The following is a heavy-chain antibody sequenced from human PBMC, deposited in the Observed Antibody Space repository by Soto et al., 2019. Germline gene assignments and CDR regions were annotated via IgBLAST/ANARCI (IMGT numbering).Heavy chain of an antibody. CDR2: ISAYNYNT. Sequence: QVQLVQSGAEVKKPGASVKVSCKASGYTFTSYGLSWVRQAPGQGLEWMGRISAYNYNTNYAQKLQGRVTMTTDTSTNNAYMEPGSLGSDHTAVFYCAKVVGGLGHWVEPWGQGTLVTVSS. J-gene: IGHJ5*02. V-gene: IGHV1-18*01. CDR3: AKVVGGLGHWVEP. D-gene: IGHD2-15*01. CDR1: GYTFTSYG.